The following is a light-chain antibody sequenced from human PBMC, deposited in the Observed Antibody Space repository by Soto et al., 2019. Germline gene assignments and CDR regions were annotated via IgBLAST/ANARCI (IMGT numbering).Light chain of an antibody. Sequence: DIQMTQSPSSLSASVGERVTITCRASQSIGTYINWYPRTQGKAPKVXIYAAFLLHSGVLSMFICGGAGTDCTRTINSLQPEDVSTDYCPQSSNSPYTFRQGTKVDNK. J-gene: IGKJ2*01. CDR1: QSIGTY. CDR3: PQSSNSPYT. V-gene: IGKV1-39*01. CDR2: AAF.